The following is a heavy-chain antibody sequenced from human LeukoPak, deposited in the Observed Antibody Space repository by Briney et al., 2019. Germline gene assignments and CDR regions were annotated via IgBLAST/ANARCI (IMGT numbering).Heavy chain of an antibody. Sequence: SETLSLTCAVYGGSFSGYHWNWIRQPPGKGLEWIGEINHSGSTNYNPSLKSRVTISVDTSKNQFSLKLTSVTAADTAAYYCARRSYDSGSYYLGWYFDYWGQGTLVTVSS. J-gene: IGHJ4*02. CDR3: ARRSYDSGSYYLGWYFDY. V-gene: IGHV4-34*01. D-gene: IGHD3-10*01. CDR1: GGSFSGYH. CDR2: INHSGST.